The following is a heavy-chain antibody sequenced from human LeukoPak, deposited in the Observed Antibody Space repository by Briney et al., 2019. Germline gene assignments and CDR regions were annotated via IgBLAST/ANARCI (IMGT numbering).Heavy chain of an antibody. Sequence: GGSLRLSCAASGFTVSVNYMSWVRQAPGKGLEWVSVLYSSGSTNYADSVKGRFTISRDNSENTLSLQMNSLRVEDTAVYYCAAKGNGYSGSYVFAHWGQGTLVTVSS. CDR2: LYSSGST. D-gene: IGHD1-26*01. J-gene: IGHJ4*02. CDR1: GFTVSVNY. V-gene: IGHV3-66*01. CDR3: AAKGNGYSGSYVFAH.